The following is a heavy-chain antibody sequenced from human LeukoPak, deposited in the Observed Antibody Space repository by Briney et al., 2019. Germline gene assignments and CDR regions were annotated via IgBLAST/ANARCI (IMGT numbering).Heavy chain of an antibody. J-gene: IGHJ4*02. CDR1: GFTFSSYA. V-gene: IGHV3-23*01. Sequence: PGGSLRLSCAASGFTFSSYAMSWVRQAPGKGLEWVSPISGNGDYTYYADSVKGRFTISRDNSKNTLYLQMNSLRADDTAVYYCAKRGIAAAASFDYWGQGTPVSVSS. CDR2: ISGNGDYT. D-gene: IGHD6-13*01. CDR3: AKRGIAAAASFDY.